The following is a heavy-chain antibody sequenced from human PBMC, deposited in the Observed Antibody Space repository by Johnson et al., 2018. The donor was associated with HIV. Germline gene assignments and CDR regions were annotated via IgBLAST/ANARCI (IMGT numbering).Heavy chain of an antibody. V-gene: IGHV3-66*02. D-gene: IGHD2-15*01. CDR2: LYSDGGT. CDR1: GFTVSSNY. Sequence: VQLVESGGGLVQPGGSLRLSCAASGFTVSSNYMSWVRQAPGKGLEWVSVLYSDGGTYYADSVKGRFTISRDNSKNTLYLQMNSLRADDTAVYYCAREGIWYCSGGSCYGAFDIWGRGTMVTVSS. CDR3: AREGIWYCSGGSCYGAFDI. J-gene: IGHJ3*02.